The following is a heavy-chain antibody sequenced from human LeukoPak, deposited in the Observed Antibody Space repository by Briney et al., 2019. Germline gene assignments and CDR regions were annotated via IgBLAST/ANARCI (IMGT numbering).Heavy chain of an antibody. CDR3: ARDGTGWKYDY. D-gene: IGHD6-19*01. V-gene: IGHV3-23*01. J-gene: IGHJ4*02. Sequence: GGSLRLSCAASGFAFSSYAMSWVRQAPGEGLEWVSVISGSGGTTYYADSVKGRFTISRDNSKNTLYLQMNSLRAEDTAIYYCARDGTGWKYDYWGQGILVTVSS. CDR2: ISGSGGTT. CDR1: GFAFSSYA.